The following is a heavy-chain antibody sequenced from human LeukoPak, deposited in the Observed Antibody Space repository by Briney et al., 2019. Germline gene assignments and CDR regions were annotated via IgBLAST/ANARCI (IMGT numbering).Heavy chain of an antibody. CDR3: ASRYVGSISYFWIAIDI. V-gene: IGHV1-69*13. CDR2: IIPIFGTA. Sequence: SVKVSCKPSGVSFSSYAISWVRQAPGQGLEWMGGIIPIFGTANYAQKFQGRVTITADESTSTAYMELSSLRSEDTAVYYCASRYVGSISYFWIAIDIWGQGTMVTVSS. J-gene: IGHJ3*02. CDR1: GVSFSSYA. D-gene: IGHD3-3*01.